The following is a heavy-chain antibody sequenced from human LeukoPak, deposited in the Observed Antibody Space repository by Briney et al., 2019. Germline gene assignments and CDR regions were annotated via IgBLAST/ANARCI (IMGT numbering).Heavy chain of an antibody. J-gene: IGHJ4*02. Sequence: SQTLSLTCAISGDSVSSKDAAWNWIRQSPSRGLEWLGRTYYRSKWYDDYAVSVRSRITINPDTSKNQFSLQLKSVTPEDTAVYYCTREWSVLAVDYYFDYWDQGTLVTVSS. D-gene: IGHD3-3*01. CDR2: TYYRSKWYD. CDR1: GDSVSSKDAA. CDR3: TREWSVLAVDYYFDY. V-gene: IGHV6-1*01.